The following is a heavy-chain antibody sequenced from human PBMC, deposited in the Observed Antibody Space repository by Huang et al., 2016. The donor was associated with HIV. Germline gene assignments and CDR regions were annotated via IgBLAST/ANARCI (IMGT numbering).Heavy chain of an antibody. J-gene: IGHJ4*02. CDR1: GFSISSYW. CDR2: SKSDGSST. D-gene: IGHD3-22*01. V-gene: IGHV3-74*01. CDR3: ARDPRIQSWLNFFDY. Sequence: EVQLVESGGGLVQPGGSLRLSCAASGFSISSYWMHWVRQAPWKGRVWVSRSKSDGSSTSYADSVKGRFTISRDNAKNTLYLQMNSLRAEDTAVYYCARDPRIQSWLNFFDYWGQGTLVSVSS.